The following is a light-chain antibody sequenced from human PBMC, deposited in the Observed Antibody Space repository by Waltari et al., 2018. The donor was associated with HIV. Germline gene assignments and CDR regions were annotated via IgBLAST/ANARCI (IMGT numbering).Light chain of an antibody. CDR3: QQRRTWPLA. CDR1: QSVSSY. V-gene: IGKV3-11*01. Sequence: EIVLTQSPATLSLSPGERATLSCRASQSVSSYLAWYQQRPGQPPRLLVYDASNRATGIPARFSGSGSGTDFTLTISSLEPEDFAVYYCQQRRTWPLAFGQGTKVEIE. J-gene: IGKJ1*01. CDR2: DAS.